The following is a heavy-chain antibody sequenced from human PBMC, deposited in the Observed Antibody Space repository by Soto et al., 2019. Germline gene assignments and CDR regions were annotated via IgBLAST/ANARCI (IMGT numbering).Heavy chain of an antibody. D-gene: IGHD5-18*01. Sequence: SETLSLTCTVSGGSISSSSYYWGWIRQPPGKGLEWIGSIFYSGSTYYNPPLKGRITISVDTSKNQFSLKLSSVTAADTAVYYCAGQRYRLFDYWGQGTLVTVSS. V-gene: IGHV4-39*01. J-gene: IGHJ4*02. CDR1: GGSISSSSYY. CDR2: IFYSGST. CDR3: AGQRYRLFDY.